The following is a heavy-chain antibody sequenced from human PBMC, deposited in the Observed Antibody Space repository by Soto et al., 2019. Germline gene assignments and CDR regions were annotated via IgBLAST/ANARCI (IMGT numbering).Heavy chain of an antibody. CDR2: IYYSGST. CDR3: ARLPGWAAVACTFYYSAS. V-gene: IGHV4-59*08. D-gene: IGHD6-19*01. Sequence: SETLSLTCTVSGGSISSYYWSWIRQPPGKGLEWIGYIYYSGSTNYNPSLKSRVTISVDTSKNQFSLKLSSVTAADTAVYYCARLPGWAAVACTFYYSASWGLGTLVPVSS. CDR1: GGSISSYY. J-gene: IGHJ1*01.